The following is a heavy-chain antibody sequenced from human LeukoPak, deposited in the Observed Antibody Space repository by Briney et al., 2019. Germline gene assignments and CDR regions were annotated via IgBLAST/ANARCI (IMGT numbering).Heavy chain of an antibody. CDR2: IWSDGTNK. J-gene: IGHJ4*02. D-gene: IGHD2-2*01. CDR1: RCTFSSYG. CDR3: ARAPSCYVYCDY. Sequence: AGGSLRLSCAASRCTFSSYGMHWGRQAPGKGLEWVAVIWSDGTNKFYADSVKGRFTISRDNSKNTMYMQMNSLRAGDTAVYYCARAPSCYVYCDYWGQGTLVTVSS. V-gene: IGHV3-33*01.